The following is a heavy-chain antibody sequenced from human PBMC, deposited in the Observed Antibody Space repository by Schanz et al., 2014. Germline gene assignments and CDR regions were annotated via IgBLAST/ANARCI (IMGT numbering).Heavy chain of an antibody. V-gene: IGHV3-74*01. CDR1: GFTVSGNY. CDR3: TRDTDYHFDY. J-gene: IGHJ4*02. CDR2: TSHDGSFT. Sequence: EMHLVESGGGLVQPGGSLRLSCAASGFTVSGNYMSWVRQAPGKGLEWVSRTSHDGSFTTFADSVKGRFTISRDNARNTLYLQMNSLRAEDTAVYYCTRDTDYHFDYWGQGTLVTVSS. D-gene: IGHD4-17*01.